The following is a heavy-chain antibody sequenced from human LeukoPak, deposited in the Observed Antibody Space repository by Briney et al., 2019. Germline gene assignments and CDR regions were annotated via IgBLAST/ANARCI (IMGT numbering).Heavy chain of an antibody. CDR3: ARDYYDSSGYPVGAFDI. CDR1: GGSISSYY. J-gene: IGHJ3*02. V-gene: IGHV4-59*01. CDR2: IYYSGST. Sequence: SETLSLTCTVSGGSISSYYWSWIRQPPGKGPEWIGYIYYSGSTNYNPSLKSRVTISVDTSKNQFSLKLSSVTAADTAVYYCARDYYDSSGYPVGAFDIWGQGTMVTVSS. D-gene: IGHD3-22*01.